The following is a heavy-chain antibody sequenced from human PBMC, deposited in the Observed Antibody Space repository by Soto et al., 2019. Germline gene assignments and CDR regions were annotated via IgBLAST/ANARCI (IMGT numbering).Heavy chain of an antibody. CDR3: ASPKIAFYNWFDP. D-gene: IGHD3-3*02. CDR1: GGSISSYY. CDR2: IYYSGST. Sequence: SEALSLTCTVSGGSISSYYWSWIRQPPGKGLEWIGYIYYSGSTNYNPSLKSRVTISVDTSKNQFSLKLSSVTAADTAVYYCASPKIAFYNWFDPWGQGTLVTVSS. J-gene: IGHJ5*02. V-gene: IGHV4-59*08.